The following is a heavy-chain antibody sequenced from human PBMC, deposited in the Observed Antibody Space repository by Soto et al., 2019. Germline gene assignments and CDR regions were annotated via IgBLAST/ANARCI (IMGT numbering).Heavy chain of an antibody. Sequence: AAVPVSYMASRCTFTGYYMHWVRQAPGQGLEWMGIINPSGGSKSYAQKFQGRVTMTRDTSTSTVYMELSSLRSEDTAVYYCARDRKDFWSGYSGYYYYGMDVWAQGTAVTVSS. V-gene: IGHV1-46*01. D-gene: IGHD3-3*01. CDR1: RCTFTGYY. CDR2: INPSGGSK. J-gene: IGHJ6*02. CDR3: ARDRKDFWSGYSGYYYYGMDV.